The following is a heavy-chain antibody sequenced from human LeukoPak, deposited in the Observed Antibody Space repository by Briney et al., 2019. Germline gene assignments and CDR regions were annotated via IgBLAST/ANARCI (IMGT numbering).Heavy chain of an antibody. CDR1: GFTFSSYS. CDR2: ISSSSSTI. J-gene: IGHJ4*02. CDR3: AREITFGGVIVSYYFDY. D-gene: IGHD3-16*02. Sequence: GGSLRLSCAASGFTFSSYSMNWVRQAPGKGLEWVSYISSSSSTIYYADSVKGRFTISRDNAKNSLYLQMNSLRDEDTAVYYCAREITFGGVIVSYYFDYWGQGTLVTVSS. V-gene: IGHV3-48*02.